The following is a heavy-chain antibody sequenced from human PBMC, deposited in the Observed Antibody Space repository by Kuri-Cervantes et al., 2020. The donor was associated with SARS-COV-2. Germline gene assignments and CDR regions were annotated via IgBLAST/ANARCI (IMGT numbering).Heavy chain of an antibody. J-gene: IGHJ6*03. CDR3: ARGGGGRGYGEKDYYYYYMDV. Sequence: SVKVSCKASGGTFSSYAISWVRQAPGQGLEWRGGIIPIFGTANYAKNFQGRVTITADESTSTAYMELSSMRSDDTAVYYCARGGGGRGYGEKDYYYYYMDVWGKGTTVTVSS. CDR1: GGTFSSYA. CDR2: IIPIFGTA. V-gene: IGHV1-69*13. D-gene: IGHD3-10*01.